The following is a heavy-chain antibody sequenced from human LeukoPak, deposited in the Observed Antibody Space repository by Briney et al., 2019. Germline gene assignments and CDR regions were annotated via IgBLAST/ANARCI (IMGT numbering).Heavy chain of an antibody. CDR2: LYYSANT. D-gene: IGHD3-16*01. V-gene: IGHV4-39*07. CDR1: GGSISSSDYY. CDR3: ARETRVGYYYGMDV. Sequence: SETLSLTCTVSGGSISSSDYYWGWIRQPPGKGLEWIRSLYYSANTYYNPSLKSRVTISVDTSKNQFSLKLSSVTAADTAVYYCARETRVGYYYGMDVWGQGTTVTVAS. J-gene: IGHJ6*02.